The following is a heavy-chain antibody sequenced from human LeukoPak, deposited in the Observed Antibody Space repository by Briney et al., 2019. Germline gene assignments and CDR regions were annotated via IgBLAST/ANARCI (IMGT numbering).Heavy chain of an antibody. J-gene: IGHJ3*02. V-gene: IGHV3-30*02. CDR3: AIENFDSGGPGSGSPAFDI. D-gene: IGHD3-22*01. Sequence: GGSLRLSXAASGFIFSKYGLHWVRQAPGKGLQWVAMIWYDGSQRYYVDSVKGRFTISRDSSKNTMFLQMNSLTDEDTAVYYCAIENFDSGGPGSGSPAFDIWGQGTMVSVSS. CDR1: GFIFSKYG. CDR2: IWYDGSQR.